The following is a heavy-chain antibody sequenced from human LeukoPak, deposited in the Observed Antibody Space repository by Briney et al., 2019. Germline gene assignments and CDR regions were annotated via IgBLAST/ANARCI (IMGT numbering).Heavy chain of an antibody. J-gene: IGHJ4*02. CDR2: ISSNGGST. V-gene: IGHV3-64D*06. D-gene: IGHD3-10*01. CDR3: VKVASGSYYPDY. CDR1: GFTFSSYA. Sequence: GGSLRLSCSASGFTFSSYAVHWVRQAPGKGLEYVSAISSNGGSTYYADSVKGRFTISRDNSKNTVYFQMNSLRAEDTAVYYCVKVASGSYYPDYWGQGTLVTVSS.